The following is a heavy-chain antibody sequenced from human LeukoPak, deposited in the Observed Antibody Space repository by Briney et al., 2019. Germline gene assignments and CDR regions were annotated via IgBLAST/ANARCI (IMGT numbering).Heavy chain of an antibody. J-gene: IGHJ3*02. CDR2: IHTSGST. CDR3: ARDSLGYDILTGPYGGAFDI. Sequence: SETLSLTCTVSGGSISSYYWSWIRQPAGKGLEWIGRIHTSGSTNYSPSLKSRVTMSVDTSKNQFSLKLSSVTAADTAVYYCARDSLGYDILTGPYGGAFDIWGQGTMVTVSS. D-gene: IGHD3-9*01. CDR1: GGSISSYY. V-gene: IGHV4-4*07.